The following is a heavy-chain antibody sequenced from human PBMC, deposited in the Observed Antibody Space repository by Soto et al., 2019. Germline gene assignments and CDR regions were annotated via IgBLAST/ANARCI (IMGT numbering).Heavy chain of an antibody. Sequence: ASVKVSCKTSGNTFTSYRISWVRQAHGQEHEWMGWISAYNGNTKNAQKLQGRINMTTDTSTSTAYMELSSLRSDDTAVYYCAREGITMVRGVIIRPDNYYYGMDVWGQGTTVTVSS. CDR2: ISAYNGNT. D-gene: IGHD3-10*01. CDR1: GNTFTSYR. V-gene: IGHV1-18*01. CDR3: AREGITMVRGVIIRPDNYYYGMDV. J-gene: IGHJ6*02.